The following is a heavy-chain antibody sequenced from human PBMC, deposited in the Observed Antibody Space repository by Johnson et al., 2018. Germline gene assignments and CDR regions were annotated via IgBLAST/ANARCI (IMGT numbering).Heavy chain of an antibody. V-gene: IGHV3-23*01. CDR1: GFTFSGYA. CDR2: LSGSGART. D-gene: IGHD2-2*01. J-gene: IGHJ4*02. Sequence: VRLQESGGGLERPGGSLRLSCAASGFTFSGYAMTWVRQAPGNGLEWVSGLSGSGARTSYADVVQGRFIISRDNSQNTLSPQLNGLRGDDTAVYYCASGRSIRYDYWGQGTLVTVSS. CDR3: ASGRSIRYDY.